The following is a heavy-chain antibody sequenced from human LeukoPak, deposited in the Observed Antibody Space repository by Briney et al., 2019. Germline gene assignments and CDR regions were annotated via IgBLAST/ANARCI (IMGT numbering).Heavy chain of an antibody. J-gene: IGHJ4*02. CDR1: GFTFSSYG. CDR2: ISADGGST. D-gene: IGHD1/OR15-1a*01. V-gene: IGHV3-23*01. CDR3: AKNKADKYSPLDH. Sequence: GGSLRLSCVASGFTFSSYGMSWVRQAPGTGLEWVSVISADGGSTHYADSVKGRFTISRDISKNTLFLQMNSLRGEDTAVYYCAKNKADKYSPLDHWGQGTLVTASS.